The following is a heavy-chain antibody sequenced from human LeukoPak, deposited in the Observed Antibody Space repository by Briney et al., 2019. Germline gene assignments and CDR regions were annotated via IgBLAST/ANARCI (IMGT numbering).Heavy chain of an antibody. J-gene: IGHJ4*02. D-gene: IGHD4-11*01. Sequence: GGSLRLSCAASGFTFSNYGMHWVRQAPGKGLEWVAYISIGSSLIYCADSVRGRFAISRDNAKTSLYLQMNSLTADDTAVYYCARVWQDYSNTDYWGRGTLVTVSS. V-gene: IGHV3-48*01. CDR3: ARVWQDYSNTDY. CDR1: GFTFSNYG. CDR2: ISIGSSLI.